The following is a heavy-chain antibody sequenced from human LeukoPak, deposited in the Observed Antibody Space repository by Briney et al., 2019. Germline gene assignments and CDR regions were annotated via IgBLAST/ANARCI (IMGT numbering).Heavy chain of an antibody. V-gene: IGHV3-30*02. J-gene: IGHJ3*02. CDR3: AREGWQQLRAFDI. D-gene: IGHD6-13*01. CDR2: IQYDGSNK. Sequence: GGSLRLSCAASGFIFSSYDMHWVRQAPGKGLEWVTFIQYDGSNKYYADSVKGRFTISRDNSKNTMYLQMNTLRVEDTAAYYCAREGWQQLRAFDIWGQGTMVTVSS. CDR1: GFIFSSYD.